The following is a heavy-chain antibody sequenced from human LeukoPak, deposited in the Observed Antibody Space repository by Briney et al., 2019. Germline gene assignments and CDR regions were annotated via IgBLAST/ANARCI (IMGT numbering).Heavy chain of an antibody. D-gene: IGHD3-22*01. J-gene: IGHJ4*02. CDR3: ARIYYYDTSGYYY. V-gene: IGHV1-2*02. Sequence: GASVKVSCKASGYTFTNYYIHWVRQAPGQGLEWMGWINPISGGTNYAQKFQGRVTMTRDTSITTAYMDLSRLRSDDTAVYYCARIYYYDTSGYYYWGQGTLATVSS. CDR2: INPISGGT. CDR1: GYTFTNYY.